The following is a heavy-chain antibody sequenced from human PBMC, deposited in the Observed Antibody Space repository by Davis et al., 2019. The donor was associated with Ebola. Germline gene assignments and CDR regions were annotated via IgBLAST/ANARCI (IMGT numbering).Heavy chain of an antibody. CDR1: GGTFSSYA. V-gene: IGHV1-69*13. J-gene: IGHJ3*02. CDR2: IIPIFGTA. CDR3: ARAAAWYSSSWYELGAFDI. Sequence: AASVKVSCKASGGTFSSYAISWVRQAPGQGLEWMGGIIPIFGTANYAQKFQGRVTITADESTSTAYMELSSLRSEDTAVYYCARAAAWYSSSWYELGAFDIWGQGTMVTVSS. D-gene: IGHD6-13*01.